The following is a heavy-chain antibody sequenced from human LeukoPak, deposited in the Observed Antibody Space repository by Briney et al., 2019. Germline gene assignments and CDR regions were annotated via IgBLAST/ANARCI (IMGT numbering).Heavy chain of an antibody. J-gene: IGHJ3*02. CDR2: IKQDGSDK. CDR3: ARGDPLQWELLDAFDI. Sequence: SGGSLRLSCAASGFTFNNYYMSWVRQAPGKGLEWVANIKQDGSDKYYVDSVKGRFTISRDNAKNSLYLQMNSLRAEDTAVYYCARGDPLQWELLDAFDIWGQGTMVTVSS. D-gene: IGHD1-26*01. CDR1: GFTFNNYY. V-gene: IGHV3-7*01.